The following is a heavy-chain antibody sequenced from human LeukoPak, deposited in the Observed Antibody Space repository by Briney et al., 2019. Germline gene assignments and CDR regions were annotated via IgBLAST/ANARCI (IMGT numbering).Heavy chain of an antibody. V-gene: IGHV3-73*01. CDR1: GFTFSGSA. CDR2: IRSKANSYAT. CDR3: ARMSVLTELYYYYYMDV. Sequence: GGSLRLSCAASGFTFSGSAMHWVRQASGKGLEWVGRIRSKANSYATAYAESVKGRFTISRDDSKNTAYLQMNGLKTEDTAVYYCARMSVLTELYYYYYMDVWGKGTTVTISS. D-gene: IGHD4-23*01. J-gene: IGHJ6*03.